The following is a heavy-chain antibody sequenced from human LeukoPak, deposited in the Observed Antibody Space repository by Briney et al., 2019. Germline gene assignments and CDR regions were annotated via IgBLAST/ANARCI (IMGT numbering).Heavy chain of an antibody. D-gene: IGHD5-18*01. CDR3: AKKRGSNYGDFDY. Sequence: GVSLRLSCAASGFTFSSYAMSWVRQVPGKGLEWVSVISGSGDNTYYADSVKGRFTISRDNSKNMLYLQMNSLRAEDTAVYYCAKKRGSNYGDFDYWGQGTRVTVSS. CDR2: ISGSGDNT. J-gene: IGHJ4*02. V-gene: IGHV3-23*01. CDR1: GFTFSSYA.